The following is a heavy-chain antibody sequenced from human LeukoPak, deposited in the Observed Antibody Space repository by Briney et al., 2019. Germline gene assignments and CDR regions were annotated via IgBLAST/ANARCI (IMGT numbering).Heavy chain of an antibody. D-gene: IGHD3-22*01. V-gene: IGHV4-38-2*01. Sequence: KSSETLSLTCAVSGYSISSGYYWGWIRQPPGEGLEWIGSIYHSGSTNYNPSLKSRVTISVDTSKNQFSLKLSSVTAADTAVYYCARGSNVHYYDSSGYRKNAFDIWGQGTMVTVSS. J-gene: IGHJ3*02. CDR3: ARGSNVHYYDSSGYRKNAFDI. CDR1: GYSISSGYY. CDR2: IYHSGST.